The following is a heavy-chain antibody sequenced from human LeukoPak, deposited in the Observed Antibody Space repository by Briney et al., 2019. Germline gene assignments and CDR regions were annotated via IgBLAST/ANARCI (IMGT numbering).Heavy chain of an antibody. CDR3: ARGRWYSSSSGLNY. CDR2: MNPNSGNT. V-gene: IGHV1-8*03. CDR1: GYTFTSYD. Sequence: ASVKVSCKASGYTFTSYDINWVRQATGQGLEWMGWMNPNSGNTGYAQKFQGRVTITRNTSISTAYMELSSLRSEDTAVYYCARGRWYSSSSGLNYWGQRTLVTVSS. J-gene: IGHJ4*02. D-gene: IGHD6-6*01.